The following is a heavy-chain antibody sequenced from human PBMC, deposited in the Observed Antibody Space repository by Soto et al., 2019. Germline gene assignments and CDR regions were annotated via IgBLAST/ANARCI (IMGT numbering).Heavy chain of an antibody. CDR1: GYTFTSSG. Sequence: ASVKVSCKASGYTFTSSGITWVRKALGKGLEWMGWISAYNGNTNYAQKLQGRVTMTTDTSTSTAYMELRSLRSDDTAVYYCARSYYGSGSYSQGDYYYGMDVWGQGTTVTVSS. J-gene: IGHJ6*02. D-gene: IGHD3-10*01. CDR3: ARSYYGSGSYSQGDYYYGMDV. CDR2: ISAYNGNT. V-gene: IGHV1-18*01.